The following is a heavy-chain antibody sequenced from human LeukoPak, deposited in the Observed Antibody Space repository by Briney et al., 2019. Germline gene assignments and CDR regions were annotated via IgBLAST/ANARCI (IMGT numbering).Heavy chain of an antibody. J-gene: IGHJ6*02. CDR2: ISGSGGST. D-gene: IGHD3-10*01. V-gene: IGHV3-23*01. CDR1: GFTFDDYA. Sequence: GRSLRLSCAASGFTFDDYAMHWVRQAPGKGLEWVSGISGSGGSTYYADSVKGRFTISRDNSKNTLYLQMNSLRAEDTAVYCCAKAGGSYYYGMDVWGQGTTVTVSS. CDR3: AKAGGSYYYGMDV.